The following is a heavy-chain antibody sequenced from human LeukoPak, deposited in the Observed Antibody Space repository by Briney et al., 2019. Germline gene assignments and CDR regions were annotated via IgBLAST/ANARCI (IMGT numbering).Heavy chain of an antibody. J-gene: IGHJ3*02. Sequence: SETLSLSCTVSGGSISSSSYYWGWIRQPPGKGLEWIGSIYYSGSPYYNPSLQSRVTTSVDTAKNQFSLKLSSVTAADTAVYYCASTIVFSGTYSVTWNAFDIWGQGTMVTVSS. D-gene: IGHD1-26*01. CDR2: IYYSGSP. CDR3: ASTIVFSGTYSVTWNAFDI. V-gene: IGHV4-39*01. CDR1: GGSISSSSYY.